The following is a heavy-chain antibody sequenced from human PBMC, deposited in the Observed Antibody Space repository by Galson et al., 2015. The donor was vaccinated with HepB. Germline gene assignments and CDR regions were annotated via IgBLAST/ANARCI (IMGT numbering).Heavy chain of an antibody. J-gene: IGHJ6*03. CDR3: AKDIGGSHLYYYYMDV. Sequence: SLRLSCAASGFTFSNFAMTWVRQVPGQGLEWVSIISGSGGRTFYADSVKGRFTISRDNAKNSLYLQMNSLRAEDTALYYCAKDIGGSHLYYYYMDVWGKGTTVTVSS. D-gene: IGHD2-15*01. V-gene: IGHV3-9*01. CDR1: GFTFSNFA. CDR2: ISGSGGRT.